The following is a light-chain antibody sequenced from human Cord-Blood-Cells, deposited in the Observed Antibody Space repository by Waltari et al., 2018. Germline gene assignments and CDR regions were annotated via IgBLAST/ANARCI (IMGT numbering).Light chain of an antibody. J-gene: IGLJ3*02. CDR3: CSYAGVWV. CDR2: ECS. V-gene: IGLV2-23*01. Sequence: QSALTQPASVSGSPGHSITLSCTGTSRDVGSSYLLSWYQQHPGKAPKRMLYECSKRPSGVSNLFSVSKSGNTASLTISGLQAEDEADYYCCSYAGVWVFGGGTKLTVL. CDR1: SRDVGSSYL.